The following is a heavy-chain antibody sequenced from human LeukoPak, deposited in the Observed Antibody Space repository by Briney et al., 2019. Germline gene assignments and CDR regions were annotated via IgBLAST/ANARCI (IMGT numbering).Heavy chain of an antibody. Sequence: SETLSLTCTVSGGSISSYYWSWIRQPPGKGLEWIGYIYYSGSTNYNPSLKSRVTISVDTSKNQFSPKLSSVTAADTAVYYCAGVYYYMDVWGKGTTVTVSS. CDR1: GGSISSYY. V-gene: IGHV4-59*01. CDR2: IYYSGST. J-gene: IGHJ6*03. CDR3: AGVYYYMDV.